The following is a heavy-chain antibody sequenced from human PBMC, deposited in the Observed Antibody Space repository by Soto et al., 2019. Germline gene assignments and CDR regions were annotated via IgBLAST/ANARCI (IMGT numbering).Heavy chain of an antibody. J-gene: IGHJ4*02. Sequence: GGSLRLSCAASGFTFSSYAMSWVRQAPGKGLEWVSGISDSGGSTYYADSVKGRFTISRDNSKNTLYLEMNSLRAEDTAVYYCARESEDLTSNFDYWGQGTLVTVSS. CDR1: GFTFSSYA. CDR3: ARESEDLTSNFDY. CDR2: ISDSGGST. V-gene: IGHV3-23*01.